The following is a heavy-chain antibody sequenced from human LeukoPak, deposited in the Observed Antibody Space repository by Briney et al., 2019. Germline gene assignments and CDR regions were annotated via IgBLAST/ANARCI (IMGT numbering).Heavy chain of an antibody. J-gene: IGHJ4*02. CDR2: IYFSGST. Sequence: SQTLSLTCTVSGGSISSDDYFWSWIRQPPGKGLEWIGYIYFSGSTYYNPSLKSRVTISVDTSKNQFSLKLSSVTAADTAVYYCARYYDILTGYFDFWGQGTLVTASS. CDR1: GGSISSDDYF. V-gene: IGHV4-30-4*01. CDR3: ARYYDILTGYFDF. D-gene: IGHD3-9*01.